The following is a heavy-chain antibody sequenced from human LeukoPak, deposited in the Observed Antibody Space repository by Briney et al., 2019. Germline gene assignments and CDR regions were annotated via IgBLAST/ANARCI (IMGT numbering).Heavy chain of an antibody. V-gene: IGHV3-48*03. Sequence: QAGGSLRLSCAASGFTFSSYEMNWVRQAPGKGLEWISYISSSGSTIYYADSVKGRFTISRDNAKNSLYLQMNSLRAEDTAVYYCASSRGSWPDYFDYWGQGTLVTVSS. CDR3: ASSRGSWPDYFDY. D-gene: IGHD6-13*01. J-gene: IGHJ4*02. CDR1: GFTFSSYE. CDR2: ISSSGSTI.